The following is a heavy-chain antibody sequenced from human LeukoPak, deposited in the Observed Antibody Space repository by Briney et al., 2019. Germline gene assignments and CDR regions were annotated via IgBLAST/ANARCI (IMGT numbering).Heavy chain of an antibody. D-gene: IGHD3-16*01. CDR3: ARQIYDYLWENWFDP. V-gene: IGHV3-53*01. CDR2: IYSGGST. Sequence: GGSLRLSCAASGFTVSSNYMSWVRQAPGKGLEWVSVIYSGGSTYYADSVKGRFTISRDNSKNTLYLQMNSLRAEDTAVYYCARQIYDYLWENWFDPWGQGTPVTVSS. J-gene: IGHJ5*02. CDR1: GFTVSSNY.